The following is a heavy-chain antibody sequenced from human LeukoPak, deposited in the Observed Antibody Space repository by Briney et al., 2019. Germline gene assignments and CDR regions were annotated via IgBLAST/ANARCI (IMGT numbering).Heavy chain of an antibody. CDR1: GFTFSSYG. V-gene: IGHV3-30*18. D-gene: IGHD5-18*01. J-gene: IGHJ4*02. Sequence: GGSLRLSCAASGFTFSSYGMSWVRQAPGKGLEWVAVISHDGTVQHYADSVKGRFTISRDNSDNTLYLQMNSLRDEDTAMYYCAKEGTAMASSYFDYWGQGTLITVSS. CDR2: ISHDGTVQ. CDR3: AKEGTAMASSYFDY.